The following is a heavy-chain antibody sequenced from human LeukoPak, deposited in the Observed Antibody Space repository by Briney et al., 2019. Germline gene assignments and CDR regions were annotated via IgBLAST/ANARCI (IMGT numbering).Heavy chain of an antibody. J-gene: IGHJ4*02. D-gene: IGHD3-22*01. CDR3: ARVLPIFWYDSSGYFDY. CDR2: IKQDGSEK. Sequence: PGGSLRLSCAGSGFTFSSYWMSWVRHAPGKRLEWVANIKQDGSEKYYVDSVKGRFTISRDNAKNSLYLQMNSLRAEDTAVYYCARVLPIFWYDSSGYFDYWGQGTPVTVSS. CDR1: GFTFSSYW. V-gene: IGHV3-7*01.